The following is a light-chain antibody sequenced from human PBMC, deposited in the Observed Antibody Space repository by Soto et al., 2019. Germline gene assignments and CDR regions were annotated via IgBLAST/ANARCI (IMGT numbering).Light chain of an antibody. Sequence: QSVLTQPPSVSGTPGQGVSISCSGSNSNIGTNTVNWYQHRPGTVPRLLIYSYNQRPSGVPDRFSASKSGTSASLAISRLQAEDEDDYYCAAWDDSLSGQWVFGGGTKLTVL. CDR2: SYN. V-gene: IGLV1-44*01. CDR1: NSNIGTNT. J-gene: IGLJ3*02. CDR3: AAWDDSLSGQWV.